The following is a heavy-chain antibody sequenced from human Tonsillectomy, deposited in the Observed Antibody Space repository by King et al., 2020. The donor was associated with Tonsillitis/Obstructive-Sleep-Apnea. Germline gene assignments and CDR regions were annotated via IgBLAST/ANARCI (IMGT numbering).Heavy chain of an antibody. CDR1: GFSLSTSGVG. CDR2: IYWDDDK. V-gene: IGHV2-5*02. J-gene: IGHJ5*02. CDR3: ANSDSDNYTPGSLALFVP. D-gene: IGHD3-10*01. Sequence: ITLKESGPTLVKPTQTLTLTCTFSGFSLSTSGVGVGWIRQPPGKALEWLALIYWDDDKFYSPSLKSRLTITKDTSKNHVALTMTNMDPMDTGTYYCANSDSDNYTPGSLALFVPWGQGALVTLSS.